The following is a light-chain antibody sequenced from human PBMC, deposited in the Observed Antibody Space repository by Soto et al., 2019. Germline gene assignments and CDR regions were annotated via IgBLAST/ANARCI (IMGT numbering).Light chain of an antibody. Sequence: EIVMTQSPATLSVSPGERATLSCRASQSFVSNLAWYQQKPGQAPRLLIYGASTRATGIPARFRGSGSGTEFTRTISSLQTEDFAMYCCQQYNNWHQDKTFGQGTKVDIK. CDR3: QQYNNWHQDKT. V-gene: IGKV3-15*01. CDR2: GAS. CDR1: QSFVSN. J-gene: IGKJ1*01.